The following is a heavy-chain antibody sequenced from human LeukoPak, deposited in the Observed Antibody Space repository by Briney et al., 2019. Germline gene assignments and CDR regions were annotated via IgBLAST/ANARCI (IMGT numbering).Heavy chain of an antibody. CDR1: GFTFSSYA. CDR3: AKEGAYYDVWSGSYKGHGNMDV. V-gene: IGHV3-30-3*01. J-gene: IGHJ6*02. D-gene: IGHD3-3*01. CDR2: ISYDGSNK. Sequence: PGGSLRLSCAASGFTFSSYAMHWVRQAPGKGLEWVAVISYDGSNKYYADSVKGRFTISRDNSKNTLYLQMNSLRAEDTAVFYCAKEGAYYDVWSGSYKGHGNMDVWGQGTTVTVSS.